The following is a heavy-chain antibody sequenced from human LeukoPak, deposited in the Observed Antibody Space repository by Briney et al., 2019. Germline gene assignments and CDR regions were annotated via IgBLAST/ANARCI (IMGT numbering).Heavy chain of an antibody. V-gene: IGHV3-23*01. Sequence: QPGGSLRLSCAASGFIFSNYAMNWVRQAPGKGLEWVSVIRGGGGVTFYADSVKDRFTISRDNSKNTLYLQMNSLTAEDTAVYYCAKPGQMDVWGQGTTVTVSS. CDR3: AKPGQMDV. CDR2: IRGGGGVT. J-gene: IGHJ6*02. D-gene: IGHD1-14*01. CDR1: GFIFSNYA.